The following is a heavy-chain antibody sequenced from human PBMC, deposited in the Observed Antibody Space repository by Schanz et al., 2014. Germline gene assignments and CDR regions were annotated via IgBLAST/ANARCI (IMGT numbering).Heavy chain of an antibody. V-gene: IGHV3-66*01. J-gene: IGHJ3*02. CDR3: ASERGYSYGYGAFDI. Sequence: EVQVVESGGGLVQPGGSLRLSCAASGFSFVDAWMSWVRQAPGKGLEWISSMYINSGSTQYADSVKGRFIISRDSSKNTLFLQMNSLRAEDTALYYCASERGYSYGYGAFDIWGQGTMVTVSS. CDR2: MYINSGST. CDR1: GFSFVDAW. D-gene: IGHD5-18*01.